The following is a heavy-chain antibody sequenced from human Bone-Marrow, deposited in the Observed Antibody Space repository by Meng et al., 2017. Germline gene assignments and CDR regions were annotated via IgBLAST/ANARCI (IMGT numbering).Heavy chain of an antibody. CDR3: ARENYYYYFYGMDV. CDR2: ISSSGTTI. CDR1: GFTFSSYE. Sequence: GESLKISCAASGFTFSSYEMNWVRQAPGKGLEWVSYISSSGTTIYYADSVKGRFTISRDNAKNSLNLQMNSLRAEDTAVYYRARENYYYYFYGMDVWGQGTTVTVSS. J-gene: IGHJ6*02. V-gene: IGHV3-48*03.